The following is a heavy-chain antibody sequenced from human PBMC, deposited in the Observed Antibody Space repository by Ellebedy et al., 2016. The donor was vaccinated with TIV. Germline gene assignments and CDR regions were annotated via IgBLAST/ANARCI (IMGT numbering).Heavy chain of an antibody. J-gene: IGHJ4*02. Sequence: GESLKISCAASGFTFSSYWMHWVRQDPGKGLVWVSRINGDGSSTTYADSVKGRFTISRDNANNTLYLQMNSLRAEDTAVYYCAREDRGSSRSFGYWGQGTLVTVSS. D-gene: IGHD1-26*01. CDR3: AREDRGSSRSFGY. CDR1: GFTFSSYW. CDR2: INGDGSST. V-gene: IGHV3-74*01.